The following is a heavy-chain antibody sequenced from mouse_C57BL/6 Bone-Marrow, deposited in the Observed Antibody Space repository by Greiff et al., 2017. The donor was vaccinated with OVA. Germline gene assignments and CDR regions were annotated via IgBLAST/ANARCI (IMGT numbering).Heavy chain of an antibody. CDR2: IYPGSGST. J-gene: IGHJ4*01. CDR1: GYTFTSYW. CDR3: ARSAMDY. V-gene: IGHV1-55*01. Sequence: QVQLQPGAELVKPGASVKMYCKASGYTFTSYWITWVKQRPGQGLEWIGDIYPGSGSTNYNEKFKSKATLTVDTSSSTAYMQLSSLTSEDSAVYYCARSAMDYWGQGTSVTVSS.